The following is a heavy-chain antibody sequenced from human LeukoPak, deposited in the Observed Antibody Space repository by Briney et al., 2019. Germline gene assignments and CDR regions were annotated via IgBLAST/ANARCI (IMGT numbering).Heavy chain of an antibody. CDR2: ISSSGSTI. CDR3: AELGITMIGGV. CDR1: GFTFSHYW. D-gene: IGHD3-10*02. Sequence: GGSLRLSCVDSGFTFSHYWMSWVRQAPGKGPEWVSYISSSGSTIYYADSVKGRFTISRDNAKNSLYLQMNSLRAEDTAVYYCAELGITMIGGVWGKGTTVTISS. J-gene: IGHJ6*04. V-gene: IGHV3-48*04.